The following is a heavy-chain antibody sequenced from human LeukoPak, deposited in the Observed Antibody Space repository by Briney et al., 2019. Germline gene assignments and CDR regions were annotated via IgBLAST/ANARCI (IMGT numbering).Heavy chain of an antibody. CDR2: MNPNSGNT. J-gene: IGHJ6*02. V-gene: IGHV1-8*01. CDR3: ASALIWFGEGDVEA. CDR1: GYTFTSYD. Sequence: ASVKVSCKASGYTFTSYDINWVRQATGQGLEWMGWMNPNSGNTGYAQKFQGRVTMTRNTSIGTAYMELSSLRSEDTAVYYCASALIWFGEGDVEAWGQGTTVTVSS. D-gene: IGHD3-10*01.